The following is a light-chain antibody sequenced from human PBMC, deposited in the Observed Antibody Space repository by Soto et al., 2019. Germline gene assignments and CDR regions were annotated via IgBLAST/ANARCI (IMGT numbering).Light chain of an antibody. CDR1: QGISSY. V-gene: IGKV1-9*01. Sequence: DFQLTQSPSFLSASVGDRVTITCRASQGISSYLAWYQQKPGKAPKLLIYAASTLQSGVPSIFSGSGSGTEFTLTISSLQPEDFATYYCQQLNSYPLTFGGGTKVEIK. CDR3: QQLNSYPLT. CDR2: AAS. J-gene: IGKJ4*01.